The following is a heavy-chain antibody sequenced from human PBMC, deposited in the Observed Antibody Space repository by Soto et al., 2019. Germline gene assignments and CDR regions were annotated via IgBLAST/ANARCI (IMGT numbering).Heavy chain of an antibody. CDR3: AREGSSGWYGENWFDP. CDR1: GFTFSSYW. Sequence: GGSLRLSCAASGFTFSSYWMSWVRQAPGKGLEWVANIKQDGSEKYYVDSVKGRFTISRDNAKNSLYLQMNSLRAEDTAVYYCAREGSSGWYGENWFDPWGQGTLVTVSS. J-gene: IGHJ5*02. D-gene: IGHD6-19*01. V-gene: IGHV3-7*01. CDR2: IKQDGSEK.